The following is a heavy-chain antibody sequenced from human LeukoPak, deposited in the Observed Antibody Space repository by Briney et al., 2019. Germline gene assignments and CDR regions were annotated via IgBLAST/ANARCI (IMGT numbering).Heavy chain of an antibody. Sequence: PGGSLRLSCTASGFTFGDYAMSWFRQAPGKGLEWVGFIRSKAYGGTTEYAASVKGRFTISRDDSKSIAYLQMNSLKTEDTAVYYCTRERIDDYGDYYFDYWGRGTLVTVSS. J-gene: IGHJ4*02. CDR1: GFTFGDYA. CDR3: TRERIDDYGDYYFDY. V-gene: IGHV3-49*03. D-gene: IGHD4-17*01. CDR2: IRSKAYGGTT.